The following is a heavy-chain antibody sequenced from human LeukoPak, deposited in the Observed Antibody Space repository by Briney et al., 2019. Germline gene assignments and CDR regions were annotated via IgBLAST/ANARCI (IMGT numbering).Heavy chain of an antibody. CDR2: ISYDGSNK. CDR1: GFTFSSYA. J-gene: IGHJ4*02. CDR3: ASILLDY. Sequence: GRSLRLSCAASGFTFSSYAMHWVRQAPGKGLEWVAVISYDGSNKYYADSVKGRFTISRDNSKNTLYLQMNSLRAEDTAVYYCASILLDYWGQGTLVTVSS. V-gene: IGHV3-30-3*01.